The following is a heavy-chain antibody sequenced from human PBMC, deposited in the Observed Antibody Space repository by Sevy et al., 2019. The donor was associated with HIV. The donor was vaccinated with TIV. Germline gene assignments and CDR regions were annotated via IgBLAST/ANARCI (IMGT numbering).Heavy chain of an antibody. CDR3: ATPNNSGSYYYGMDV. CDR2: FDPEDGET. CDR1: GYTLTELS. V-gene: IGHV1-24*01. D-gene: IGHD1-26*01. Sequence: ASVKVSCKVSGYTLTELSMHWVRQAPGKGLERMGGFDPEDGETIYAQKFQGRVTMTEDTSTDTAYMELSSLRSEDTAVYYCATPNNSGSYYYGMDVWGQGTTVTVSS. J-gene: IGHJ6*02.